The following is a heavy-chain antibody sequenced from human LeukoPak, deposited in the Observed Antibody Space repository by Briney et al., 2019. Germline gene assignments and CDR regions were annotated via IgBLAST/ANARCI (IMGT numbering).Heavy chain of an antibody. D-gene: IGHD6-6*01. CDR2: INPSGGST. Sequence: ASVKVSCKASGYIFTDYYMHWVRQAPGQGLEWMGIINPSGGSTSYAQKFQGRVTMTRDTSTSTVYMELSSLRSEDTAVYYCARTYSSSPIFDYWGQGTLVTVSS. V-gene: IGHV1-46*01. CDR1: GYIFTDYY. CDR3: ARTYSSSPIFDY. J-gene: IGHJ4*02.